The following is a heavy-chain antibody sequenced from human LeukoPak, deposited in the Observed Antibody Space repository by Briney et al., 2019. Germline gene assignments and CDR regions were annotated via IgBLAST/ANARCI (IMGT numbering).Heavy chain of an antibody. D-gene: IGHD6-13*01. V-gene: IGHV4-39*07. CDR1: GGSISSSSYY. CDR2: IYYSGST. Sequence: PSETLSLTCTVSGGSISSSSYYWGWIRQPPGKGLEWIGSIYYSGSTYYNPSLKSRVTISVDTSKNQFSLKLSSVTAADTAVYYCARGSPHHQLSRAAAGRVGAFDIWGQGTMVTVSS. J-gene: IGHJ3*02. CDR3: ARGSPHHQLSRAAAGRVGAFDI.